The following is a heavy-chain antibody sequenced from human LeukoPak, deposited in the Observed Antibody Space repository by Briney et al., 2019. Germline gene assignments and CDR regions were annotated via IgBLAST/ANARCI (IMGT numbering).Heavy chain of an antibody. D-gene: IGHD6-19*01. CDR1: GYTFTSYA. Sequence: ASVKVSCKASGYTFTSYAMNWVRQAPGQGLEWMGWINTNTGNPTYAQGFTGRFVFSLDTSVSTAYLQISSLKAEDTAVYYCARGGREQWLTCFDYWGQGTLVTVSS. CDR2: INTNTGNP. V-gene: IGHV7-4-1*02. J-gene: IGHJ4*02. CDR3: ARGGREQWLTCFDY.